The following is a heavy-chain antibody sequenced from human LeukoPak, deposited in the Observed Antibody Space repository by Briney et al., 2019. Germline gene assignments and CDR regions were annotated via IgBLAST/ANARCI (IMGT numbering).Heavy chain of an antibody. D-gene: IGHD1-7*01. CDR1: GYSISSPHW. CDR2: VHSSGGS. CDR3: ARAGITGTTIDY. Sequence: SETLSLTCAASGYSISSPHWWGWIRQPAGKGLEWVGRVHSSGGSNSNPSLRSRVTVSLGTSSNQFFLKLTSVTAADTAVYYCARAGITGTTIDYWGQGTLVTVSS. J-gene: IGHJ4*02. V-gene: IGHV4-4*07.